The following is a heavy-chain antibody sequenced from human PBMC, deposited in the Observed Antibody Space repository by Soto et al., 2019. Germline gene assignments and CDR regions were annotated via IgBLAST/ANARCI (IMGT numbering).Heavy chain of an antibody. CDR2: IDPSDSYT. J-gene: IGHJ6*01. V-gene: IGHV5-10-1*01. Sequence: GESLKISFKGSGYSFTSYLIGWVRQMPVKGLAWMGRIDPSDSYTNYSPSFQGHVTISADKSISTAYLQWSSLKASDTAMYYCAEGRYCSSTSCYISYYYYYSMDGCGRGTTVAFCS. D-gene: IGHD2-2*02. CDR1: GYSFTSYL. CDR3: AEGRYCSSTSCYISYYYYYSMDG.